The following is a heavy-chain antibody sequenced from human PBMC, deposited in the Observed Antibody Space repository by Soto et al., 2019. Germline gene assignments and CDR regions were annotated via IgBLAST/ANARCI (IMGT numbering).Heavy chain of an antibody. D-gene: IGHD6-13*01. V-gene: IGHV3-23*01. Sequence: GSLRLSCAASGFTFSRYAMSLVRHAPGKRLEWVSAISGSGGSTYYADSVKGRFTISRDNSKNTLYLQMNSLRAEDTAVYYCAKGVAAADHFDYWGQGTLVTVSS. J-gene: IGHJ4*02. CDR2: ISGSGGST. CDR3: AKGVAAADHFDY. CDR1: GFTFSRYA.